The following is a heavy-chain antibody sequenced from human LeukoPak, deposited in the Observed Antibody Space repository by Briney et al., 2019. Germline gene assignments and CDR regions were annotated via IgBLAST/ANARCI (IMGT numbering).Heavy chain of an antibody. CDR1: GFTFSSYA. V-gene: IGHV3-23*01. D-gene: IGHD1-26*01. Sequence: GGPLRLSCAASGFTFSSYAMSWVRQAPGKGLEWVSAISGSGGSTYYADSVKGRFTISRHNSKNTLYLQMNSLRAEDTAVYYCARIRGSYVDYWGQGTLVTVSS. J-gene: IGHJ4*02. CDR2: ISGSGGST. CDR3: ARIRGSYVDY.